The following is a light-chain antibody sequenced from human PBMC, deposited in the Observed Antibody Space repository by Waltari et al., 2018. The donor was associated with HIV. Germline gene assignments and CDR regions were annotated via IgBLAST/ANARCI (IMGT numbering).Light chain of an antibody. J-gene: IGKJ3*01. CDR1: QSVTSN. CDR3: QQDDSRPLFS. Sequence: EIVMTQSPATLSVSPGERATLSCRASQSVTSNLAWYQQKPGQAPRLLIYAASTRATGIPARFSGSGSGTEFTLTISSLQSEDFAVYYCQQDDSRPLFSFGPGTKVDIK. CDR2: AAS. V-gene: IGKV3-15*01.